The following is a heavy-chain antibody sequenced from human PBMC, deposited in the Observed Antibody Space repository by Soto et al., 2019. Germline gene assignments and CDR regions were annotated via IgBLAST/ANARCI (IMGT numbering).Heavy chain of an antibody. CDR2: IYYSGST. D-gene: IGHD3-16*02. Sequence: QVQLQESGPGLVKPSQTLSLTCTVSGGSISSGGYYWSWIRQHPGKGLEWIGYIYYSGSTYYNPSLKSRVTISVDTSKNQFSLKLSSVTAADTAVCYCARGDVSSTTIDYWGQATLVTVSS. J-gene: IGHJ4*02. CDR3: ARGDVSSTTIDY. V-gene: IGHV4-31*03. CDR1: GGSISSGGYY.